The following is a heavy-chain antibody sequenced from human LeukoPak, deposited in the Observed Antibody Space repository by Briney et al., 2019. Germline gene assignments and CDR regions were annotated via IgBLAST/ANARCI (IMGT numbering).Heavy chain of an antibody. Sequence: GGSLRLSCAASGLTVSSNCMSWVRQAPGKGLEWVSLISWDGGSTYYADSVKGRFTISRDNSKNSLYLQMNSLRTEDTALYYCAKDRSSWFDPWGQGTLVTVSS. V-gene: IGHV3-43*01. D-gene: IGHD6-13*01. CDR2: ISWDGGST. J-gene: IGHJ5*02. CDR3: AKDRSSWFDP. CDR1: GLTVSSNC.